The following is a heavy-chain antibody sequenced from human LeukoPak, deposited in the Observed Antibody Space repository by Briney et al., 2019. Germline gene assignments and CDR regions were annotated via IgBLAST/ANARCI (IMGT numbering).Heavy chain of an antibody. D-gene: IGHD3-10*01. V-gene: IGHV4-30-4*01. CDR1: GGSISSGNYQ. J-gene: IGHJ5*02. CDR3: ARYGSGSTWFDP. CDR2: INYSGST. Sequence: SETLSLTCTVSGGSISSGNYQWSWIRQPPGKGLEWIGYINYSGSTYYNPSLKSRVTISVDTSKNQFFLKLSSVTAADTAVYYCARYGSGSTWFDPWGQGTLVTVSS.